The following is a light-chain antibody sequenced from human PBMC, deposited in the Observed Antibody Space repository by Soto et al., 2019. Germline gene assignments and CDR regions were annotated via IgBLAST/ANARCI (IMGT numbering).Light chain of an antibody. V-gene: IGKV1-39*01. CDR3: QQSYSTPIT. CDR1: VSIRSY. CDR2: AAS. J-gene: IGKJ5*01. Sequence: DIQMTQSPSSLSASVGDRVTITCRASVSIRSYLNWSQQKPGRAPNLLLYAASSLQSGVPSRFSGSGSGTDFTLTISSLQPEDFATYYCQQSYSTPITFGQGTRLEIK.